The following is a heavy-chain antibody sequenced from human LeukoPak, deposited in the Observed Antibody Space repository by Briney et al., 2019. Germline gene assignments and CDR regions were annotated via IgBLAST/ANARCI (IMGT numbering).Heavy chain of an antibody. CDR2: IYTSGST. Sequence: SETLSLTCTVSGGSISSYYRSWIRQPAGKGLEWIGRIYTSGSTNYNPSLKSRVTMSVDTSKNQFSLKLSSVTAADTAVYYCARVRVGATVDAFDIWGQGTMVTVSS. D-gene: IGHD1-26*01. CDR3: ARVRVGATVDAFDI. V-gene: IGHV4-4*07. CDR1: GGSISSYY. J-gene: IGHJ3*02.